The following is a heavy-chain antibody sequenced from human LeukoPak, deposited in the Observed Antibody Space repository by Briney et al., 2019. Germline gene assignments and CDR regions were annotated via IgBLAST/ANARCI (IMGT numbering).Heavy chain of an antibody. Sequence: GGSRRLSCVASVFTFSDYFMQCGRQAPGKGLVWVSRIDSEGSGTSNAGSLRGGFTTSRDNAKNTVYLQMNSLRAEDTAVYYCARGFTIFGVVNDAFDIWGQGTMVTVSS. CDR3: ARGFTIFGVVNDAFDI. J-gene: IGHJ3*02. V-gene: IGHV3-74*01. CDR2: IDSEGSGT. CDR1: VFTFSDYF. D-gene: IGHD3-3*01.